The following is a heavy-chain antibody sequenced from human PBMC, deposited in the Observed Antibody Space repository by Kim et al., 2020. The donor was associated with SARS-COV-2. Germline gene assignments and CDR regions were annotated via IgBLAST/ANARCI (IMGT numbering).Heavy chain of an antibody. V-gene: IGHV3-33*01. CDR1: GFTFSSYG. Sequence: GGSLRLSCAASGFTFSSYGMHWVRQAPGKGLEWVAVIWYDGSNKYYADSVKGRFTISRDNSKNTLYLQMNSLRAEDTAVYYCASESGYSSSGGYWGQGTLVTVSS. D-gene: IGHD6-13*01. J-gene: IGHJ4*02. CDR2: IWYDGSNK. CDR3: ASESGYSSSGGY.